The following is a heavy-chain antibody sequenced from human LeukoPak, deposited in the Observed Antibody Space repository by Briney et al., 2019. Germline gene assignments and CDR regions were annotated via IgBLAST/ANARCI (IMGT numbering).Heavy chain of an antibody. CDR1: GFTFSPYA. D-gene: IGHD2-15*01. CDR2: VSGDNPGT. CDR3: AKASVGHCSGAFCYHFDS. J-gene: IGHJ4*02. V-gene: IGHV3-23*01. Sequence: QSGGSLRLSCEASGFTFSPYAMSWVRQTPGKGLGWVAAVSGDNPGTYHASSGRGRFTISRDNSKNTVHLQMNGLRAEDAAIYYCAKASVGHCSGAFCYHFDSWGQGTLVTVSS.